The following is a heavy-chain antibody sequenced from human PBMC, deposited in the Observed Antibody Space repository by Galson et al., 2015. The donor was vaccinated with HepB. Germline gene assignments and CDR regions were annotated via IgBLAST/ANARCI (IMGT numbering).Heavy chain of an antibody. CDR3: ARDGYCSSTSCKSNWFDP. CDR1: GFTFSSYA. J-gene: IGHJ5*02. D-gene: IGHD2-2*01. CDR2: ISYDGSNK. V-gene: IGHV3-30-3*01. Sequence: SLRLSCAASGFTFSSYAMHWVRQAPGKGLEWVAVISYDGSNKYYADSVKGRFTISRDNSKNTLYLQMNSLRAEDTAVYYCARDGYCSSTSCKSNWFDPWGQGTLVTVSS.